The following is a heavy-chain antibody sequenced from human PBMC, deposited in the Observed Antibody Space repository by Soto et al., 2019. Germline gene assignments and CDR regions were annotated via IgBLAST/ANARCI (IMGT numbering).Heavy chain of an antibody. V-gene: IGHV1-18*01. CDR1: GYTFTNYG. J-gene: IGHJ6*01. D-gene: IGHD3-3*01. CDR3: ARSMKTHYDFCSGHYYGMDV. CDR2: TSAYNGNT. Sequence: QVHLVQSGAEVKKPGASVKVSCKASGYTFTNYGISWVRQAPGQGLEWMGWTSAYNGNTNYAQNFQGRVTMTTDTSTSTAFMDLRSLTSDDTAVYYCARSMKTHYDFCSGHYYGMDVWGQGTTVTVSS.